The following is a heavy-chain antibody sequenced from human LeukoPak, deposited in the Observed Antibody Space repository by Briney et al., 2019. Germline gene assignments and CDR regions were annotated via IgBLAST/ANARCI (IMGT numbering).Heavy chain of an antibody. V-gene: IGHV3-33*01. J-gene: IGHJ5*02. CDR3: ARDARIAAAGFDP. CDR2: IWYDGSNK. Sequence: GRSLRLSCAASGFTFSSYGMHWVRQAPGKGLEWVAVIWYDGSNKYYADSVKGRFTISRDNSKNTLYLQMDSLRAEDTAVYYCARDARIAAAGFDPWGQGTLVTVSS. CDR1: GFTFSSYG. D-gene: IGHD6-13*01.